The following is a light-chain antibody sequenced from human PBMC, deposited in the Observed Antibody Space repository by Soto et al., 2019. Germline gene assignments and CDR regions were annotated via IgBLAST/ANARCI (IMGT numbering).Light chain of an antibody. CDR2: RNN. CDR1: DSNIGTNS. J-gene: IGLJ2*01. V-gene: IGLV1-47*01. CDR3: SSYTSSSTVV. Sequence: QSVLTQPPSASGTPGQRVTISCSGSDSNIGTNSVYWYQHLPGTAPKLLIYRNNQRPSGVPDRFSGSKSGTSASLAISGLRFEDAADYYCSSYTSSSTVVFGGGTKVTVL.